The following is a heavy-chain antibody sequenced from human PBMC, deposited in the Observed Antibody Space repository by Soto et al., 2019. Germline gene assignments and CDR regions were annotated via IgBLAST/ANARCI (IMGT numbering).Heavy chain of an antibody. V-gene: IGHV4-59*01. CDR1: GGSISSYY. CDR2: IYYSGST. CDR3: AREDYDFWSKSHYGMDV. Sequence: SQTLSLTCTVSGGSISSYYWSWIRQPPGKGLEWIGYIYYSGSTNYNPSLKSRVTISVDTSKNQFSLKLSSVTAADTAVYYCAREDYDFWSKSHYGMDVWGQGTTVTVSS. D-gene: IGHD3-3*01. J-gene: IGHJ6*02.